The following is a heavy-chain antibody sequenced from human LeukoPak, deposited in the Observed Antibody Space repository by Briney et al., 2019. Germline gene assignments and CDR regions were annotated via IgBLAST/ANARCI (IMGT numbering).Heavy chain of an antibody. CDR3: ARDGGSYGPRIDY. J-gene: IGHJ4*02. Sequence: GGSLRLSCAASGFTFSSYSMNWVRQAPGKGLEWVSSISSSSSYIYYADSVKGRYTISRDNAKNSLYLQMNSLRAEDTAVYYCARDGGSYGPRIDYWGQGTLVTVSS. CDR1: GFTFSSYS. CDR2: ISSSSSYI. D-gene: IGHD5-18*01. V-gene: IGHV3-21*01.